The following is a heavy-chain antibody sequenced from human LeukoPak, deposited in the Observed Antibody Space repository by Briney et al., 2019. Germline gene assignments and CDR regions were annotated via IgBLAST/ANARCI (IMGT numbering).Heavy chain of an antibody. J-gene: IGHJ4*02. CDR2: ISAYDGNT. Sequence: ASVKVSCKASGYTFTSYGISWVRQAPGQGLEWMGWISAYDGNTNYAQKFQGRVTMTTDTPTNTGYMELRSLRSDDTAVYFCARGATGAEPFWGQGTLVTVSS. CDR3: ARGATGAEPF. D-gene: IGHD1-14*01. CDR1: GYTFTSYG. V-gene: IGHV1-18*01.